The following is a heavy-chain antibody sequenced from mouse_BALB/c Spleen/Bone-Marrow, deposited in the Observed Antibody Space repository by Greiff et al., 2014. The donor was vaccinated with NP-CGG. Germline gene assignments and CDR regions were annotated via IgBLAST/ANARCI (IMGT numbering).Heavy chain of an antibody. V-gene: IGHV1-7*01. Sequence: QVQLQQSGAELAKPGASVKMSCKASGYTFTNYWMHWVKQRPGQGLEWIGYFNPITAYTEYNQKFKDKVTLTADKSSSTAYMQLSSLTSEDSAVYYCARWGQLGIRKASFAYRGQGTLVTVS. J-gene: IGHJ3*01. CDR1: GYTFTNYW. CDR2: FNPITAYT. CDR3: ARWGQLGIRKASFAY. D-gene: IGHD3-1*01.